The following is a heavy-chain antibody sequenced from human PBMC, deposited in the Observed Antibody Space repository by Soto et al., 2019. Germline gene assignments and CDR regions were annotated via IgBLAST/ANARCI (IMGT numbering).Heavy chain of an antibody. Sequence: SVKVSCKASGGTFSSYAISWVRQAPGQGLEWMGGIIPIFGTANYAQKFQGRVTITADESTSTAYMELSSLRSEDTAVYYCARGGPNDILTGYYYEGGQDYYYYYGMDVWGHGTTVTVSS. D-gene: IGHD3-9*01. CDR3: ARGGPNDILTGYYYEGGQDYYYYYGMDV. J-gene: IGHJ6*02. V-gene: IGHV1-69*13. CDR2: IIPIFGTA. CDR1: GGTFSSYA.